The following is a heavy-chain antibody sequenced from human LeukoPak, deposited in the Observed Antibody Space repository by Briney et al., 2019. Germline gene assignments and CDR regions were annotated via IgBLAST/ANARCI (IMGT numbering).Heavy chain of an antibody. V-gene: IGHV3-21*01. CDR1: GFTFSSYA. Sequence: GGSLRLSCAASGFTFSSYAMSWVRQAPGKALEWVSSITSSSSHTYYADSVKGRYTISRDNAKDSLYLQMDSLRAEDTAVYYCARDPYSGGYGAYYYYYMDVWGKGTTVTISS. CDR3: ARDPYSGGYGAYYYYYMDV. D-gene: IGHD1-26*01. J-gene: IGHJ6*03. CDR2: ITSSSSHT.